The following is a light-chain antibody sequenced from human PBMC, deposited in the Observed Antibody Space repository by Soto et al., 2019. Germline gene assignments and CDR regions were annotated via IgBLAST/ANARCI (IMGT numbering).Light chain of an antibody. V-gene: IGKV1-33*01. CDR3: QQYDNLPIT. Sequence: IQISKSPSSLSACIGERVTLTCQASQDISNYLNWYQQKPGKAPKLLIYDASNLETGVPSRFSGSGSGTDFTFTISSLQPEDIATYYCQQYDNLPITFGQGTRLEIK. CDR2: DAS. J-gene: IGKJ5*01. CDR1: QDISNY.